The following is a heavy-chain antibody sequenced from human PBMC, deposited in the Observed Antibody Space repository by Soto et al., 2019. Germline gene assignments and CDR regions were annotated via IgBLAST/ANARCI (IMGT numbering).Heavy chain of an antibody. CDR2: ISGSGGST. V-gene: IGHV3-23*01. D-gene: IGHD5-12*01. CDR3: AKTPPSAAGWLQGYYYYYMDV. CDR1: GFTFSSYA. J-gene: IGHJ6*03. Sequence: GGSLRLSCAASGFTFSSYAMSWVRQAPGKGLEWVSAISGSGGSTYYADSVKGWFPISSDNSKNALYLQMNSLRAEDTAVYYCAKTPPSAAGWLQGYYYYYMDVWGKGTTVTVSS.